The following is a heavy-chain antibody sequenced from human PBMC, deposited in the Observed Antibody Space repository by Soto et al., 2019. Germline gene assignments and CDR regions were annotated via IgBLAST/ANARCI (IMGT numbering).Heavy chain of an antibody. J-gene: IGHJ4*02. V-gene: IGHV4-38-2*01. CDR2: IYRSGTT. D-gene: IGHD1-26*01. CDR3: ARTHSGSYYSVFNY. CDR1: NFSISSGYY. Sequence: QVQLQESGPGLVKPSETMSLTCVVSNFSISSGYYWGWIRQSPGKGLEWIASIYRSGTTSYNPSLKSRVTISVDPSKNQFSLMLTAVTAADTAVYYCARTHSGSYYSVFNYWGRGSLVPVSS.